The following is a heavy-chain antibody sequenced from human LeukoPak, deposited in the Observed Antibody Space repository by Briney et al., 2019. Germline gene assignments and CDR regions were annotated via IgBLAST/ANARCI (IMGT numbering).Heavy chain of an antibody. V-gene: IGHV4-39*01. CDR2: MYYSGST. J-gene: IGHJ4*02. D-gene: IGHD1-1*01. CDR1: GGSISSSSYY. CDR3: ARHSSLRTFDY. Sequence: SETLSLTCAVSGGSISSSSYYWGWIRQPPGKGLEWIGSMYYSGSTYYNPSLKSRVTISVDTSKNQFSLKLSPVTAADTALYCCARHSSLRTFDYWGQGTLVTVSS.